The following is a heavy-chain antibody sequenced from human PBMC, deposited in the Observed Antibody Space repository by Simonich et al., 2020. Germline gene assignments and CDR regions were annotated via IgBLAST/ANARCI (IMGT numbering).Heavy chain of an antibody. CDR1: GYTSTGYD. CDR3: ARSRYCTNGVCYNWFDP. Sequence: QVQLVQSGAEVKKPGASVKVSCKASGYTSTGYDINWVRQATGQGLAGLGWIHPNSGNTGKAKKVQGRVTITRNTYISTAYMELSSLRSEDTAVYYCARSRYCTNGVCYNWFDPWGQGTLVTVSS. D-gene: IGHD2-8*01. CDR2: IHPNSGNT. V-gene: IGHV1-8*03. J-gene: IGHJ5*02.